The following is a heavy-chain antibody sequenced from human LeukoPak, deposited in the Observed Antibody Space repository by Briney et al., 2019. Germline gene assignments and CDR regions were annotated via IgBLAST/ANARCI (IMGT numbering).Heavy chain of an antibody. D-gene: IGHD6-19*01. CDR1: GFTFSSYG. Sequence: GRSLRLSCAASGFTFSSYGMHWVRQAPGKGLEWVAVISYDGSNKYYADSVKGRFTISRDNSKNTLYLQMNSLRAEDTAVYYCAAAGPYSSGWHFDYWGQGTLVTVPS. CDR2: ISYDGSNK. J-gene: IGHJ4*02. CDR3: AAAGPYSSGWHFDY. V-gene: IGHV3-30*03.